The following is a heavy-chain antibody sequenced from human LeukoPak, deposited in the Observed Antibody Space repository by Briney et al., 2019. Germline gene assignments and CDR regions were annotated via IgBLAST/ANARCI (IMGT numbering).Heavy chain of an antibody. CDR1: GYTFTSYG. CDR3: AIDSIPSCVWGSYTGDY. Sequence: ASVKVSCKSSGYTFTSYGISWVRQAPGQGLEWMGWISAYNGNTNYAQKLQGRVTMTTDTSTSTAYMELRSLRSDDTAVYYCAIDSIPSCVWGSYTGDYWGQGTLVTVSA. J-gene: IGHJ4*02. D-gene: IGHD3-16*01. CDR2: ISAYNGNT. V-gene: IGHV1-18*04.